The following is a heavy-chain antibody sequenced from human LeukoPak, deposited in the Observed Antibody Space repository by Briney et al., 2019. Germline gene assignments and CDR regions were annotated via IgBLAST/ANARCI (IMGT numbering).Heavy chain of an antibody. CDR1: GFTFTTYW. J-gene: IGHJ6*02. Sequence: GSLRLSCAASGFTFTTYWMHWVRQAPGKGPVWVSHINSDGSITSYADSVKGRFTISRDNAKNTLYLQMNSLRAEDTAVYYCARDAVDTANAVWGQGTTVTVSS. V-gene: IGHV3-74*01. CDR2: INSDGSIT. D-gene: IGHD5-18*01. CDR3: ARDAVDTANAV.